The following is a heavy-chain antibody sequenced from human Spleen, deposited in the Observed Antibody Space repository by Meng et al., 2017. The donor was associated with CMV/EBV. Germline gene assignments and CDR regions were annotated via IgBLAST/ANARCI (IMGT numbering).Heavy chain of an antibody. CDR1: GGSLSGYY. CDR2: INHSGST. J-gene: IGHJ6*02. Sequence: GSLRLSCAVYGGSLSGYYWSWIRQPPGKGLEWIGEINHSGSTNYNPSLKSRVTISVDTSKNQFSLKLSSVTAADTAVYYCARAYSSSWYLVSMDVWGQGTTVTVSS. V-gene: IGHV4-34*01. CDR3: ARAYSSSWYLVSMDV. D-gene: IGHD6-13*01.